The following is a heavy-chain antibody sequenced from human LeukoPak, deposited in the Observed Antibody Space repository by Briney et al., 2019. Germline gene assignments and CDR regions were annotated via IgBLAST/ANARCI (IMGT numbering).Heavy chain of an antibody. CDR1: DYTFSSYG. Sequence: GASVNVSCKASDYTFSSYGISWVRQAPGQGLEWMGWISGYNGNTEYAQKLQGRVTMTTDTSTSTAYMELRSLRSDDTAVYYCARARTITGLDYWGQGTLVTVSS. CDR2: ISGYNGNT. CDR3: ARARTITGLDY. V-gene: IGHV1-18*01. D-gene: IGHD1-20*01. J-gene: IGHJ4*02.